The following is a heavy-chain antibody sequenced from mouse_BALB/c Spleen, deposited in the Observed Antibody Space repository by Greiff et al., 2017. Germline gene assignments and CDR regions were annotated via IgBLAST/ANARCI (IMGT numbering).Heavy chain of an antibody. J-gene: IGHJ1*01. V-gene: IGHV5-17*02. Sequence: EVQGVESGGGLVQPGGSRKLSCAASGFTFSSFGMHWVRQAPEKGLEWVAYISSGSSTIYYADTVKGRFTISRDNPKNTLFLQMTSLRSEDTAMYYCARRWDWYFDVWGAGTTVTVSS. D-gene: IGHD1-1*02. CDR2: ISSGSSTI. CDR1: GFTFSSFG. CDR3: ARRWDWYFDV.